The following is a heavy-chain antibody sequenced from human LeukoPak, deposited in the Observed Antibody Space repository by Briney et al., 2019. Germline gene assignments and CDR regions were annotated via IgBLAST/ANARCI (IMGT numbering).Heavy chain of an antibody. Sequence: SETLSLACSVSGGSISSSSYYWGWIRQPPGKKLEWIGYMYYSGTTNYNPSLKSRVTISVDTSKNQLSLKLSSVTAADTAVYYCASGTSRTYYAMDVWGRGTTVTVSS. V-gene: IGHV4-61*05. CDR3: ASGTSRTYYAMDV. D-gene: IGHD2-2*01. J-gene: IGHJ6*02. CDR2: MYYSGTT. CDR1: GGSISSSSYY.